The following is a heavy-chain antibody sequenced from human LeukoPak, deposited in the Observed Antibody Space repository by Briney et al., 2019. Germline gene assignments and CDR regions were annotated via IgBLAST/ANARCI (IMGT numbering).Heavy chain of an antibody. CDR1: GYSFTGYY. D-gene: IGHD2-2*01. V-gene: IGHV1-2*02. CDR3: ARDPQLPNIDLHF. J-gene: IGHJ4*02. Sequence: WASVKVSCKDSGYSFTGYYIHWVRQAPGQGLEWMGWINPNSGGTNYAQTFQGRVTMTRDTSISTAYMELSRLRSDDTAVYYCARDPQLPNIDLHFWGQGTLVTVSS. CDR2: INPNSGGT.